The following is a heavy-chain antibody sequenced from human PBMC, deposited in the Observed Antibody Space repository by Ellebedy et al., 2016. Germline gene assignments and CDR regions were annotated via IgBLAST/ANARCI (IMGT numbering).Heavy chain of an antibody. CDR2: IYYSGST. Sequence: SETLSLXCTVSGGSISSYYWSWIRQPPGKGLEWIGYIYYSGSTNYNPSLKSRVTISVDTSKNQFSLKLSSVTAADTAVYYCARDTIMGAHYMDVWGKGTTVTVSS. CDR1: GGSISSYY. CDR3: ARDTIMGAHYMDV. D-gene: IGHD1-26*01. V-gene: IGHV4-59*13. J-gene: IGHJ6*03.